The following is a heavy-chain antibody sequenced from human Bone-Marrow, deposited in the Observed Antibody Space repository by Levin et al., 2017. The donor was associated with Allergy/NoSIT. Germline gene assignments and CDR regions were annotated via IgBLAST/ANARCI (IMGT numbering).Heavy chain of an antibody. CDR1: GFAFRRYL. CDR3: AKDLLEYNWDYEGHDAFDL. V-gene: IGHV3-23*01. Sequence: GASVKVSCATSGFAFRRYLMSWVRQAPGKGLEWVAIISGSGDATYYADSVKGRFTISRDNSENTVSLQMNSLRAEDTALYYCAKDLLEYNWDYEGHDAFDLWGQGTRVTVSS. CDR2: ISGSGDAT. J-gene: IGHJ3*01. D-gene: IGHD1-7*01.